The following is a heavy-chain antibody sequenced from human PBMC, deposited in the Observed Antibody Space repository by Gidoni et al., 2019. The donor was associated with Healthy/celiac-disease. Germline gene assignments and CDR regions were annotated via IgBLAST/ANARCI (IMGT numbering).Heavy chain of an antibody. CDR1: GYTFTSYA. V-gene: IGHV1-3*01. D-gene: IGHD4-4*01. CDR2: INAGNGNT. J-gene: IGHJ5*02. Sequence: QVQLVQSGAEVKKPGASVKVSCKASGYTFTSYAMHWVRQAPGQRLEWMGWINAGNGNTKYSQKFQGRVTITRDTSASTAYMELSSLRSEDTAVYYCARDLHLGGWFDPWGQGTLVTVSS. CDR3: ARDLHLGGWFDP.